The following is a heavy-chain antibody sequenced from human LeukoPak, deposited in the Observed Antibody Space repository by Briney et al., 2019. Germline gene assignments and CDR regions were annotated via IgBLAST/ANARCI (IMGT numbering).Heavy chain of an antibody. D-gene: IGHD5-24*01. J-gene: IGHJ3*02. CDR2: INPGGDNT. V-gene: IGHV1-46*02. Sequence: GASVKVSCKASGYSFNSQGMNWVRQAPGQGLEWMGLINPGGDNTNYAQNFQGRVTMTRDTSTSTVYMELSSLRSEDTAIYYCARIRDGYNDAYDIWGQGTVVTVPS. CDR3: ARIRDGYNDAYDI. CDR1: GYSFNSQG.